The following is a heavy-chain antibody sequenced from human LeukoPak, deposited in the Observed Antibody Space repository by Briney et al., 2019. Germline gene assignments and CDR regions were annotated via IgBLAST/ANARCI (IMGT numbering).Heavy chain of an antibody. V-gene: IGHV1-2*02. J-gene: IGHJ4*02. CDR3: AREITTGNFDY. D-gene: IGHD4-11*01. CDR1: GYTFTGYY. CDR2: INPNSGGT. Sequence: ASVKVSCKASGYTFTGYYMHWVRQAPGQGLEWMGWINPNSGGTNYAQKFQGRVTITRDTSISTAYMELSRLRSDDTAVYFCAREITTGNFDYWGQGTLVTVSS.